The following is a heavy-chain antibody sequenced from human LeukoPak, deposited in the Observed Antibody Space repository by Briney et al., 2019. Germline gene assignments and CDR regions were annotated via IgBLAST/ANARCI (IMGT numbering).Heavy chain of an antibody. CDR3: TRSTNYLIGYYYMDV. CDR1: GFTFSSYS. CDR2: ISSSSSYI. J-gene: IGHJ6*03. D-gene: IGHD4/OR15-4a*01. Sequence: GGSLRLSCAASGFTFSSYSMNWVRQAPGKGLEWVSSISSSSSYIYYADSVKGRFTISRDNAKNSLYLQMNSLRAEDTAVYYCTRSTNYLIGYYYMDVWGKGTTVTVSS. V-gene: IGHV3-21*04.